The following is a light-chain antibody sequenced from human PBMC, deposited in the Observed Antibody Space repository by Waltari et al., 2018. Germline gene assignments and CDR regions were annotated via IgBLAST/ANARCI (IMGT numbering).Light chain of an antibody. CDR1: ESLLHRDGKTY. CDR2: DVS. V-gene: IGKV2-29*02. J-gene: IGKJ3*01. Sequence: DIVLTQTPLSLSVAPGQPASISCRSSESLLHRDGKTYLYWYLQRPGQSPQLLIYDVSRRFSGVPDRFRGSGSGTDFTLTITRLQAEDVAVYYCQQYYTTPRTFGPGTKVEIK. CDR3: QQYYTTPRT.